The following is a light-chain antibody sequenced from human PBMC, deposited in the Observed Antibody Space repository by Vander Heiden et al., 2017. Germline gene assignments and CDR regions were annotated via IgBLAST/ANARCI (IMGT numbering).Light chain of an antibody. Sequence: QSVLTQSPSASGTPGQRVTISCSGSSSNIGSNTVNWYQHLPGTAPKLLFFNNDQRPSGVPDRFSGSKSDTSASLAISGLQSEDEADYYCAAWDDNVKGVIFGGGTKLTVL. CDR2: NND. J-gene: IGLJ2*01. V-gene: IGLV1-44*01. CDR3: AAWDDNVKGVI. CDR1: SSNIGSNT.